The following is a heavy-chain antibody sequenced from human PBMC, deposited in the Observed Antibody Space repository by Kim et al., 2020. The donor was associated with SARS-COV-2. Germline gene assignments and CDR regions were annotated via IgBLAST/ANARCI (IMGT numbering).Heavy chain of an antibody. V-gene: IGHV4-39*07. Sequence: KSRVPISVDTSKNQFSLKLSAVTAADTAVYYCARELIAVAGTGPHDAFDIWGQGTMVTVSS. J-gene: IGHJ3*02. CDR3: ARELIAVAGTGPHDAFDI. D-gene: IGHD6-19*01.